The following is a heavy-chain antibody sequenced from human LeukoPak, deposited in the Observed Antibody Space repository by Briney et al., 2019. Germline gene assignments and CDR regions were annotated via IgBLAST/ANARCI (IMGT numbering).Heavy chain of an antibody. Sequence: GGSLRLSCAASGFTVSSNYMSWVRQAPGKGLEWIAHITGPSSSSKIYYADSVKGRFTISRDNVKGALYLQMSSLRVEDTAVYYCARVNSVNLSDYWGQGTLVTVSS. CDR3: ARVNSVNLSDY. J-gene: IGHJ4*02. CDR1: GFTVSSNY. D-gene: IGHD5/OR15-5a*01. V-gene: IGHV3-48*01. CDR2: ITGPSSSSKI.